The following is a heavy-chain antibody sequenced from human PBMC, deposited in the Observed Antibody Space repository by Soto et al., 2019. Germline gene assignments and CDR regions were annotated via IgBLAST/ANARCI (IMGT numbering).Heavy chain of an antibody. D-gene: IGHD3-22*01. CDR2: ISGSGGST. CDR1: GFTFSSYA. CDR3: AKALLVAVIPSQIDY. V-gene: IGHV3-23*01. J-gene: IGHJ4*02. Sequence: GGSLRLSCAASGFTFSSYAMSWVRQAPGKGLEWVSAISGSGGSTYYADSVKGRFTISRDNSKNTLYLQMNSLRAEDTAVYYCAKALLVAVIPSQIDYWGQGTLVTVSS.